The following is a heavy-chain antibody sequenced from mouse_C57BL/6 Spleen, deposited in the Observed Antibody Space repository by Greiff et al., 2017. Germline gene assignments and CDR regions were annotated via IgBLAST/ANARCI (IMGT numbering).Heavy chain of an antibody. CDR1: GYAFSSSW. CDR2: IYPGDGDT. J-gene: IGHJ2*01. V-gene: IGHV1-82*01. Sequence: VQLQQSGPELVKPGASVKISCKASGYAFSSSWMNWVKQRPGKGLEWIGRIYPGDGDTNYNGKFKGKATLTADKSSSTAYMQLSSLTSEDSAVYFCAKRDLLDYWGQGTTLTVSS. CDR3: AKRDLLDY.